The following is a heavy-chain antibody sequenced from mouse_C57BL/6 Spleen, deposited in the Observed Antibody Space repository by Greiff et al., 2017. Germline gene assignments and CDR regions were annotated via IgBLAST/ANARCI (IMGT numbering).Heavy chain of an antibody. CDR1: GYTFTSYW. J-gene: IGHJ1*03. CDR3: ARKGGNYGYFDV. CDR2: IYPGSGST. V-gene: IGHV1-55*01. D-gene: IGHD2-1*01. Sequence: QVQLQQPGAELVKPGASVKMSCKASGYTFTSYWITWVKQRPGQGLEWIGDIYPGSGSTNYNEKFKSKDTLTVDTSSSTAYMQLSSLTSEDSAVYYCARKGGNYGYFDVWGTGTTVTVSS.